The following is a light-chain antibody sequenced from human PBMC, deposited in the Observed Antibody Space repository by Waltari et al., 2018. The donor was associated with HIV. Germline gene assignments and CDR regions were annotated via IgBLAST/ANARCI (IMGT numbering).Light chain of an antibody. CDR2: LTA. J-gene: IGLJ3*02. CDR1: SGSVTSDFH. V-gene: IGLV7-43*01. CDR3: LLYFGGAWV. Sequence: QTVVTQESSLTVSPGGTVTLTCASNSGSVTSDFHPNCIQQQPVQTPRALIYLTAYKPSWPPARCTGSLLWGKAALTLSTVQPEDEAAYYCLLYFGGAWVFGGGTKLTVL.